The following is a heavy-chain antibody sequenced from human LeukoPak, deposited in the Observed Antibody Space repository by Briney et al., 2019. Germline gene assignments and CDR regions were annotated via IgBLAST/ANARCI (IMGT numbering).Heavy chain of an antibody. D-gene: IGHD1-26*01. CDR2: ISYDGSNK. CDR1: GFTFSSYV. V-gene: IGHV3-30-3*01. Sequence: GGSLRLSCAASGFTFSSYVMHWVRQAPGKGLEWVAVISYDGSNKYYADSVKGRFTISRDNSKNTLYLQMNSLRAEDTAVYYCARDRVGDDDYWGQGTLVTVSS. J-gene: IGHJ4*02. CDR3: ARDRVGDDDY.